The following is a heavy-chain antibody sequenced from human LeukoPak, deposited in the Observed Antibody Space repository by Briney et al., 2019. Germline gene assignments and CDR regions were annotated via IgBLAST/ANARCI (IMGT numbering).Heavy chain of an antibody. Sequence: GGSLRLSCAASGFTFSSCAMTWVRQAPGKGLGWVSSISGSGGSTIYADSVKGRFTISRDNSKNTLSLQMNSLRVEDTAVYYCAKDKYGEYFLDYWGQGDLVTVSS. CDR3: AKDKYGEYFLDY. CDR2: ISGSGGST. J-gene: IGHJ4*02. CDR1: GFTFSSCA. D-gene: IGHD3-10*01. V-gene: IGHV3-23*01.